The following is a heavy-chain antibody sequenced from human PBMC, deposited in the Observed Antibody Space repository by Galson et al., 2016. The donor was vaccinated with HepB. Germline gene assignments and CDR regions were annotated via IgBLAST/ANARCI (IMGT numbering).Heavy chain of an antibody. J-gene: IGHJ4*02. CDR2: IYHSGRT. Sequence: SLTCAVSGGSISSRNWWNWVRQPPGKGLEWIGEIYHSGRTNYSPSLKSRVTMSVDKSKNQFSLRLNSVTAADTAVYYCAVDYGGNSAFDSWGQGTLATVSS. D-gene: IGHD4-23*01. V-gene: IGHV4-4*02. CDR3: AVDYGGNSAFDS. CDR1: GGSISSRNW.